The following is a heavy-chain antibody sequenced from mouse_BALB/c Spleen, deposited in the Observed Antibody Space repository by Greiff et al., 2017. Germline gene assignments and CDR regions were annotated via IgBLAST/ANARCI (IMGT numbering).Heavy chain of an antibody. CDR3: SGIRDYSVFDY. CDR1: GYAFTNYL. D-gene: IGHD2-4*01. Sequence: VQRVESGAELVRPGTSVKVSCQASGYAFTNYLLEWVKQRPGQGLDWIGVINPGSGGTNYNEKFKGKATLTADKSSSTAYLQLSSLISDDSAVFYWSGIRDYSVFDYWGQGTTLTVSS. CDR2: INPGSGGT. J-gene: IGHJ2*01. V-gene: IGHV1-54*01.